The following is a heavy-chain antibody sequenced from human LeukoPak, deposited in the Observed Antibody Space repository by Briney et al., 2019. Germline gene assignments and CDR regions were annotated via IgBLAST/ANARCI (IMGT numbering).Heavy chain of an antibody. CDR3: ARLDYGDPPTTDYYYYGIDV. CDR2: IIPIFGTA. J-gene: IGHJ6*02. D-gene: IGHD4-17*01. CDR1: GGTFSSYA. Sequence: SVKVSCTASGGTFSSYAISWVRQAPGQGLEWMGGIIPIFGTANYAQKFQGRVTITADESTSTAYMELSSLRSEDTAVYYCARLDYGDPPTTDYYYYGIDVWGQGTTVTVSS. V-gene: IGHV1-69*13.